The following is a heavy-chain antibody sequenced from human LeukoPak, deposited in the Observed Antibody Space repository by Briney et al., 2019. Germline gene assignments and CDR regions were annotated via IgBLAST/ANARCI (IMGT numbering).Heavy chain of an antibody. J-gene: IGHJ2*01. CDR2: INPKSGGT. V-gene: IGHV1-2*02. D-gene: IGHD2-2*01. CDR3: AGQGYCSSTSCLPDWYFDL. CDR1: GYTFIGYY. Sequence: ASVKVSCKASGYTFIGYYIHWVRQAPGQGLEWMGWINPKSGGTNYVQKFQGRVTMTRDTSISTAYMELSRLRSDDTAVYYCAGQGYCSSTSCLPDWYFDLWGRGTLVTVSS.